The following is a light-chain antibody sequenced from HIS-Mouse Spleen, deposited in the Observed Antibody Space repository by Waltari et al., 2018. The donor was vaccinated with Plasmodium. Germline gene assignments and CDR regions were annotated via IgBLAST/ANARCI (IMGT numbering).Light chain of an antibody. J-gene: IGKJ3*01. CDR2: DAS. CDR1: QDISNY. V-gene: IGKV1-33*01. CDR3: QQYDNLPPLFT. Sequence: DIQMTQSPSSLSASVGDRVTITYQASQDISNYLTWYQQKPGKAPKLLIYDASNLETGVPSRFSGSGSGTDFTFTISSLQPEDIATYYCQQYDNLPPLFTFGPGTKVDIK.